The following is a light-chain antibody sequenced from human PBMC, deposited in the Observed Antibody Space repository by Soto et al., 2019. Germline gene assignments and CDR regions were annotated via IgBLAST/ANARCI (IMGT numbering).Light chain of an antibody. Sequence: EIVLTQSPGTLSLSPGERATLSCRASQSVSTNYLAWYQQKPGQAPRLLISGASSRATGIPDRFTGSGSGTDFTLTISRLEPEDFAVYHCHQYGSSPWTFGQGTKVEIK. CDR2: GAS. CDR1: QSVSTNY. CDR3: HQYGSSPWT. V-gene: IGKV3-20*01. J-gene: IGKJ1*01.